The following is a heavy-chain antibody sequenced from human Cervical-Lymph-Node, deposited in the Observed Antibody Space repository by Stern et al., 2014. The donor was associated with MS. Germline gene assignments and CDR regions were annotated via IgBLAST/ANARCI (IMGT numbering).Heavy chain of an antibody. J-gene: IGHJ3*02. D-gene: IGHD1-26*01. CDR1: GGSISSGDNY. CDR3: TRDGPQVGAGSFDI. Sequence: QVQLVESGPGLVKPSQTLSLTCTVSGGSISSGDNYWNWIRQLPGKGLEWIGYISYSGSTDNNPTLKSRVTISVDTSKNQFSLKLSSVTAADTAVYYCTRDGPQVGAGSFDIWGRGTMVSVS. CDR2: ISYSGST. V-gene: IGHV4-31*03.